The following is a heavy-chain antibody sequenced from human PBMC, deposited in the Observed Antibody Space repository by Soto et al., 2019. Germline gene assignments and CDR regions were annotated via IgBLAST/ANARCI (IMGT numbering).Heavy chain of an antibody. CDR1: DGSIISYY. Sequence: SETLSLTCTVSDGSIISYYWSWIRQPPGKGLEWIGYIYYSGSTNYNPSLKSRVTISVDTSKNQFSLKLSSVTAADTAVYYCARAGYSYGFGAEYFQHWGQGTLVTVSS. D-gene: IGHD5-18*01. J-gene: IGHJ1*01. V-gene: IGHV4-59*01. CDR3: ARAGYSYGFGAEYFQH. CDR2: IYYSGST.